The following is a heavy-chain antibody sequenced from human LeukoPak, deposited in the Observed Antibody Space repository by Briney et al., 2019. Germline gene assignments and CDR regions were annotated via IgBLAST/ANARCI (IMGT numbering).Heavy chain of an antibody. Sequence: GGSLRLSCAVSGFTFSGFWMSWSRQAPGKGLEWVASINSDGSEGYYADVVKGRFTISRDNAKNSLYLQMSNLRAEDTAVYFCARGGGLDVWGQGATVTISS. CDR3: ARGGGLDV. J-gene: IGHJ6*02. V-gene: IGHV3-7*03. CDR2: INSDGSEG. CDR1: GFTFSGFW. D-gene: IGHD3-16*01.